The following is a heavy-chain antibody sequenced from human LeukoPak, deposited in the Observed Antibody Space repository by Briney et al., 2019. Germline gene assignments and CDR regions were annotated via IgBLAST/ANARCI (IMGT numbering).Heavy chain of an antibody. J-gene: IGHJ6*02. Sequence: GGSLRLSCAASGFTFSTYSMNWVRQAPGKGLEWVSSISTSSRYIYYADPVKGRFTVSRDNAKNSLYLQMNGLRAEDTAVYYCARHEPVITPSSYYYGMDVWGPGTTVIVSS. V-gene: IGHV3-21*01. CDR3: ARHEPVITPSSYYYGMDV. CDR2: ISTSSRYI. D-gene: IGHD4-23*01. CDR1: GFTFSTYS.